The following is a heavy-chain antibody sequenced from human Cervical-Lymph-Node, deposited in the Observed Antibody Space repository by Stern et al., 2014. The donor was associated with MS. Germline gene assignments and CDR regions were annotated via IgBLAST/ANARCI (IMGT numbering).Heavy chain of an antibody. CDR2: IIPIIGLA. D-gene: IGHD4-17*01. J-gene: IGHJ5*02. V-gene: IGHV1-69*09. Sequence: VQLVESWAEVKKPGSSVNVSCKASGGKFSSSFAVNWVRQAPGQGLEWMGRIIPIIGLANYAQKFQTRLTITADKSTSTVYMELTSLTSEDTALYYCARGIVTNRPASTLHNLFDPWGQGTLVTVSS. CDR1: GGKFSSSFA. CDR3: ARGIVTNRPASTLHNLFDP.